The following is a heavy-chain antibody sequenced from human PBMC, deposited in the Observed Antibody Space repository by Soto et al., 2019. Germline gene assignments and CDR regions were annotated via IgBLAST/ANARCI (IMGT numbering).Heavy chain of an antibody. D-gene: IGHD6-13*01. J-gene: IGHJ4*02. V-gene: IGHV4-59*01. Sequence: SETLSLTCTVSGGSISSNYWTWIRQPPGKGLEWIGYVYNSGSTNYNPSLKSRVTISEDTSKSQFSLKVNSMTAADTAVYYCARYRREAVAGYTLDNWGQGMLVTASS. CDR1: GGSISSNY. CDR2: VYNSGST. CDR3: ARYRREAVAGYTLDN.